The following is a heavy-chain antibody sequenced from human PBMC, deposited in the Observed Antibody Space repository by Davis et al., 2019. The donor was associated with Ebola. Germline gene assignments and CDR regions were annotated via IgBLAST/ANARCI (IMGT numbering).Heavy chain of an antibody. Sequence: PGGPLRPPCPPPGSTFRNYAMHWVRQAPGKGLEWVAVVPHSEREKFYADSVKGRFTTSRDNSENTLYLQMNSLTADDTAVYYCARAVFHEVLDYWGQGTPVTVSS. D-gene: IGHD3-3*01. CDR1: GSTFRNYA. V-gene: IGHV3-30*04. CDR2: VPHSEREK. CDR3: ARAVFHEVLDY. J-gene: IGHJ4*02.